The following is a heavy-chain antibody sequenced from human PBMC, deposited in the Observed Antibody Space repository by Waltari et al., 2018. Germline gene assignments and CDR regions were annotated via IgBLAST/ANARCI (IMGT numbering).Heavy chain of an antibody. CDR1: GGSISSSNW. Sequence: QVQLQESGPGLVKPAGTLSLTCAVPGGSISSSNWWRWVRQPPGKGLEWIGEIYHSGSTNYNPSLKSRVTISVDKSKNQFSLKLSSVTAADTAVYYCARVFCSSWYHAGYFDYWGQGTLVTVSS. V-gene: IGHV4-4*02. CDR2: IYHSGST. J-gene: IGHJ4*02. CDR3: ARVFCSSWYHAGYFDY. D-gene: IGHD6-13*01.